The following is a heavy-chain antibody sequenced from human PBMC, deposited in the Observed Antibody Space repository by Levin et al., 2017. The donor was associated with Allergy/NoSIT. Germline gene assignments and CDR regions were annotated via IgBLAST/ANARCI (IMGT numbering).Heavy chain of an antibody. V-gene: IGHV1-3*01. D-gene: IGHD6-19*01. CDR3: ARGTYSSGWYITGEYYGMDV. Sequence: GESLKISCKASGYTFTSYAMHWVRQAPGQRLEWMGWINAGNGNTKYSQKFQGRVTITRDTSASTAYMELSSLRSEDTAVYYCARGTYSSGWYITGEYYGMDVWGQGTTVTVSS. CDR1: GYTFTSYA. CDR2: INAGNGNT. J-gene: IGHJ6*02.